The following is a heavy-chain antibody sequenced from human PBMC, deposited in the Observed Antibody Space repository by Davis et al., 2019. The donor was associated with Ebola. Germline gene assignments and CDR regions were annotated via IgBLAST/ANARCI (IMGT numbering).Heavy chain of an antibody. D-gene: IGHD2-2*01. Sequence: GGSLRLSCAASGFTFSNAWMSWVRQAPGKGLEWVGRIKSKTDGGTTDYAAPVKGRFTISRDDSKNTLYLQMNSLRAEDTAVYYCAKDLTPDEIVVVPAAGDYWGQGTLVTVSS. CDR1: GFTFSNAW. V-gene: IGHV3-15*01. CDR2: IKSKTDGGTT. J-gene: IGHJ4*02. CDR3: AKDLTPDEIVVVPAAGDY.